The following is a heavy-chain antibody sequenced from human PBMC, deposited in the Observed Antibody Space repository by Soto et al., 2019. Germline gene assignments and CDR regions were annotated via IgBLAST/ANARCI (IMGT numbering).Heavy chain of an antibody. Sequence: SETLSLTCTVSGGSISSYYWSWIRQPPGKGLEWIGYIYYSGSTNYIPSLKSRVTISVDTSKNQFSLKLSSVTAADTAVYYCASYDFWSGYLVWGKGTTVTVSS. J-gene: IGHJ6*04. V-gene: IGHV4-59*08. CDR3: ASYDFWSGYLV. CDR2: IYYSGST. D-gene: IGHD3-3*01. CDR1: GGSISSYY.